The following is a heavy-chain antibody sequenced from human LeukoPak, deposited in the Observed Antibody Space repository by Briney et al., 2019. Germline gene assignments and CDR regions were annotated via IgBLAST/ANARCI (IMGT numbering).Heavy chain of an antibody. CDR3: AKDLGKSGYYDY. D-gene: IGHD3-3*01. V-gene: IGHV3-30*02. CDR2: IRYDETLQ. Sequence: GGSLRLSCAASGFTFSNYGMHWVRQAPGRGLEWVAFIRYDETLQNYADSVKGRFTISRDNSKNTLYLQMNSLRAEDTAVYYCAKDLGKSGYYDYWGQGTLVTVSS. CDR1: GFTFSNYG. J-gene: IGHJ4*02.